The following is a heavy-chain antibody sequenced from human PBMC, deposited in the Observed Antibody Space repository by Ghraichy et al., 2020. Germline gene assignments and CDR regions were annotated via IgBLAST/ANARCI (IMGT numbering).Heavy chain of an antibody. CDR3: AKGRGYSYGYFDY. CDR2: ITGSGGST. CDR1: GFTFAGYT. V-gene: IGHV3-23*01. D-gene: IGHD5-18*01. Sequence: GGSLRLSCAASGFTFAGYTMSWVRQAPGKGLEWVSGITGSGGSTYYADSVKGRFTISRDNSKNTLYLQMNSLRAEDTAVYYCAKGRGYSYGYFDYWGQGTLVTVCS. J-gene: IGHJ4*02.